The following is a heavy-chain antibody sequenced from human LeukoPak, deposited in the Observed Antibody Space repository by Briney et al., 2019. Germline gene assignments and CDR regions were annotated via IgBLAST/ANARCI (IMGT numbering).Heavy chain of an antibody. Sequence: GGSLRLSCAGSGFTFSSYAMHWVRQAPGKGLEWVAVISHDGSNKYYAGSVKGRFTISRDNSKNTLYLQMNSLRAEDTAVYYCARDSISGSSWYVLCYWGQGTLVTVSS. CDR3: ARDSISGSSWYVLCY. V-gene: IGHV3-30-3*01. CDR1: GFTFSSYA. CDR2: ISHDGSNK. D-gene: IGHD6-13*01. J-gene: IGHJ4*02.